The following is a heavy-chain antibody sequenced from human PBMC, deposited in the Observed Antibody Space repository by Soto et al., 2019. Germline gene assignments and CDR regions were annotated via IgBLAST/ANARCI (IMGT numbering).Heavy chain of an antibody. CDR3: ASSGWFDP. V-gene: IGHV4-39*01. CDR1: GGSISSSTYY. CDR2: IYYSGST. Sequence: QLQLQESGPGLVKPSETLSLTCTVSGGSISSSTYYWRWIRQPPGKGLEWIGTIYYSGSTYYNPSLRSRVTISVGTSKNQFSLKLSSVTAADAAGYDCASSGWFDPWGQGTLVTVSS. J-gene: IGHJ5*02.